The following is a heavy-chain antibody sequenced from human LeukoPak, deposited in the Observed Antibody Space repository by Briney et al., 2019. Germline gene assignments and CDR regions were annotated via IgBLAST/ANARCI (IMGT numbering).Heavy chain of an antibody. CDR3: AYSSSSRHYYYMDV. CDR2: IIPIFGTA. J-gene: IGHJ6*03. D-gene: IGHD6-6*01. Sequence: ASVKVSCKASGGTFSSYAISWVRQAPGQGLEWMGGIIPIFGTANYAQKFQGRVTITADESTSTAYMELSSLRSEDTAVYYCAYSSSSRHYYYMDVWGKGTTVTVSS. CDR1: GGTFSSYA. V-gene: IGHV1-69*13.